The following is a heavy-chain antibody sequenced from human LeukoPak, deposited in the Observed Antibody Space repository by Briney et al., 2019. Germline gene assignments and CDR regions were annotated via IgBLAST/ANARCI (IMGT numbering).Heavy chain of an antibody. CDR2: INPNSGGT. CDR1: GYTFTGYY. Sequence: ASVTVSCTASGYTFTGYYMHWVRQAPGQGLEWMGWINPNSGGTNYAQKFQGRVTMTRDTSISTAYMELSRLRSDDTAVYYCARDPINYYDSSGYYYYWYFDLWGRGTLVTVSS. CDR3: ARDPINYYDSSGYYYYWYFDL. D-gene: IGHD3-22*01. J-gene: IGHJ2*01. V-gene: IGHV1-2*02.